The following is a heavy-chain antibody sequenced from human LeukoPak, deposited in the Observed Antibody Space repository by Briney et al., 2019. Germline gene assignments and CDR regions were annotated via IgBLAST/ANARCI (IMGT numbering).Heavy chain of an antibody. V-gene: IGHV1-46*01. D-gene: IGHD3-22*01. CDR1: GYTFTSYY. Sequence: ASVKVSCKASGYTFTSYYMHWVRQAPGQGLEWMGIINPSGGSTSYAQKFQGRVTMTRDMSTSTVYMELSSLRSEDTAVYYCARVVPMTPYFDYWGQGTLVTVSS. J-gene: IGHJ4*02. CDR3: ARVVPMTPYFDY. CDR2: INPSGGST.